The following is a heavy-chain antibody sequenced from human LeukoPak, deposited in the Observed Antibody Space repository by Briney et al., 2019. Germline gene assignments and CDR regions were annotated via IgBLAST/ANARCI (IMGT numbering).Heavy chain of an antibody. CDR2: ISAYNGNT. D-gene: IGHD1-26*01. J-gene: IGHJ4*02. CDR3: ARVEWELLPFDY. CDR1: GYTFTSYG. V-gene: IGHV1-18*01. Sequence: ASVKVSCKASGYTFTSYGISWARQAPGQGLEWMGWISAYNGNTNYAQKLQGRVTMTTDTSTSTAYMELRSLRSDDTAVYYCARVEWELLPFDYWGQGTLVTVSP.